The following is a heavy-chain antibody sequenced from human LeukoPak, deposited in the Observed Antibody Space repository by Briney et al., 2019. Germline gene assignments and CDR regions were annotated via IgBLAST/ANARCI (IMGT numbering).Heavy chain of an antibody. D-gene: IGHD2-21*01. CDR1: GFTFTEYW. Sequence: GGSLRLSCAASGFTFTEYWMTWVRQAPGQRLEWVANIKQDGSKVYYVDSVEGRFTISRDNTKNSVYLQMNSLGVEDTAVYYCAREAYCGGPSCFAVSYMDVLGEGTTVTVSS. CDR3: AREAYCGGPSCFAVSYMDV. V-gene: IGHV3-7*01. CDR2: IKQDGSKV. J-gene: IGHJ6*03.